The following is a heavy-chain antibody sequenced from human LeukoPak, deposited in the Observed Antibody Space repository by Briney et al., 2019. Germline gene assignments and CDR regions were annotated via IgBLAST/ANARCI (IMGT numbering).Heavy chain of an antibody. CDR3: AGGYSVQYYGSGTFLDS. J-gene: IGHJ4*03. Sequence: SETLSLTCDVSGRFFRDYYWSWIRQPPGKGLEWIGEINPSGPTNYNPSLKSRITISLDTSKNHFSLKLTSMTAADPAVYYCAGGYSVQYYGSGTFLDSWGHGTLVTVST. V-gene: IGHV4-34*01. CDR2: INPSGPT. CDR1: GRFFRDYY. D-gene: IGHD3-10*01.